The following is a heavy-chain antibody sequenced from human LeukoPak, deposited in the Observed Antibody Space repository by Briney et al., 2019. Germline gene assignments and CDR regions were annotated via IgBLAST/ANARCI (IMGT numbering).Heavy chain of an antibody. CDR2: INHSGST. CDR3: ARGPGWVRGVIPGRWRIDY. Sequence: SETLSLTCAVYGGSFSGYYWSWIRQPPGKGLEWIGEINHSGSTNYNPSLKSRVTLSVDTSKNQFSLKLSSVTAADTAVYYCARGPGWVRGVIPGRWRIDYWGQGTLVTVSS. V-gene: IGHV4-34*01. CDR1: GGSFSGYY. J-gene: IGHJ4*02. D-gene: IGHD3-10*01.